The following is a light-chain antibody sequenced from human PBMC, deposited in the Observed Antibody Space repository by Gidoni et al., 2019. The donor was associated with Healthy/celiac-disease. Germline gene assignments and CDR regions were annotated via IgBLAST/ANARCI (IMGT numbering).Light chain of an antibody. V-gene: IGLV2-14*01. CDR3: SSYTSSSTPVV. CDR2: EVS. CDR1: SSDVGGYNY. Sequence: QSALTQPASVSESPGQSITISCTGPSSDVGGYNYVSWYQQHPGKAPKLMIYEVSNRPSGVSNRFSGSKSGNTASLTISGLQAEDEADYYCSSYTSSSTPVVFGGGTKLTVL. J-gene: IGLJ2*01.